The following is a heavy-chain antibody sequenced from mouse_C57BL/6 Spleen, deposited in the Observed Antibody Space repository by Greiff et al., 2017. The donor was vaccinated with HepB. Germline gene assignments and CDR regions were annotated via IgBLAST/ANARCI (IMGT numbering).Heavy chain of an antibody. CDR3: ARTTVVGFDY. V-gene: IGHV3-6*01. CDR1: GYSITSGYY. Sequence: EVQLQQSGPGLVKPSQSLSLTCSVTGYSITSGYYWNWIRQFPGNKLEWMGYISYDGSNNYNPSLKNRISITRDTSKNQFFLKLNSVTTEDTATYYCARTTVVGFDYWGQGTTLTVSS. D-gene: IGHD1-1*01. CDR2: ISYDGSN. J-gene: IGHJ2*01.